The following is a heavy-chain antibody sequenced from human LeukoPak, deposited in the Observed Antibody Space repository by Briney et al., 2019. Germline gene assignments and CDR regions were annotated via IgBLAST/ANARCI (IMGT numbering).Heavy chain of an antibody. CDR2: IKSDGSST. Sequence: GGSLRLSCAASGFAFSTYWMHWVRQAPGKGLVWVSRIKSDGSSTTYADFVKGRFTVSRDNAKNTLYLEMSSLRAEDTATYFCGSVGGRGAIGGDCWGQGTLVTVSS. CDR3: GSVGGRGAIGGDC. V-gene: IGHV3-74*03. CDR1: GFAFSTYW. J-gene: IGHJ4*02. D-gene: IGHD3-10*01.